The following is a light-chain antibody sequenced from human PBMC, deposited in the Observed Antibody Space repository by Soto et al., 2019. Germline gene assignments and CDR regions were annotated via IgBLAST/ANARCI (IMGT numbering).Light chain of an antibody. J-gene: IGKJ4*01. Sequence: EIPMTQSPATLSVSPGERVTLSCRASQSIYGNLAWYQQKPGQAPRLLVYAASTRATGIPARFSGGGSGTEYTLNISSLQSEDVAVYYCQQYHHWPVTFGGGTKVEIK. V-gene: IGKV3D-15*01. CDR3: QQYHHWPVT. CDR2: AAS. CDR1: QSIYGN.